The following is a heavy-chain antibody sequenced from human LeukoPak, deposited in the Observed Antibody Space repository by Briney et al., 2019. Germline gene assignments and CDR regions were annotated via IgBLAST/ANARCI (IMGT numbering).Heavy chain of an antibody. Sequence: GGSLRLSCAASGFTFSNAWMSWVRQPPGKGLVWVSRINHDGSSTNYADSVKGRSTISRDNAKNTLYLQMNSLRAEDTAVYYCAKARGYCSGGSCGILMDVWGKGTTVTVSS. CDR2: INHDGSST. J-gene: IGHJ6*03. D-gene: IGHD2-15*01. CDR1: GFTFSNAW. CDR3: AKARGYCSGGSCGILMDV. V-gene: IGHV3-74*01.